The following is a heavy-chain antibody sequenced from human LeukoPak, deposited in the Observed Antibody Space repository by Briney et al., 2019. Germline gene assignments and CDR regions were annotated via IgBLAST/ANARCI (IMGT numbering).Heavy chain of an antibody. CDR2: IYYSGST. Sequence: SETLSLTCTVSGGSISSSSYYWGWIRQPPGKGLEWIGSIYYSGSTYYNPSLKSRVTISVDTSKNQFSLKLSSVTAADTAVYYCARNLRDSIWPPSRNYYMDVWGKGTTVTVSS. V-gene: IGHV4-39*07. J-gene: IGHJ6*03. CDR3: ARNLRDSIWPPSRNYYMDV. CDR1: GGSISSSSYY. D-gene: IGHD3-3*02.